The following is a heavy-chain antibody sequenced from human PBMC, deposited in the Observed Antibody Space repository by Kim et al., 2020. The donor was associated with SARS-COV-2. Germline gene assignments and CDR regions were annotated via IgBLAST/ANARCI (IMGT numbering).Heavy chain of an antibody. V-gene: IGHV3-30*18. Sequence: GGSLRLSCAASGFTFSTYGMHWVRQAPGKGLEWVAVISYEGSNKYHADSVQGRFTISRDNSKNTLYLQMNSLRVEDTAVYYCAKDGLNYYGSGRSDYFDYWGLRTLVTGSS. CDR3: AKDGLNYYGSGRSDYFDY. D-gene: IGHD3-10*01. J-gene: IGHJ4*02. CDR1: GFTFSTYG. CDR2: ISYEGSNK.